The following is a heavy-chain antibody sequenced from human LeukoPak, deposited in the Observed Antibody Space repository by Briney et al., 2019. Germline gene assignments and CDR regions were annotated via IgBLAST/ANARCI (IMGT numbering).Heavy chain of an antibody. CDR2: IYYSGST. J-gene: IGHJ5*02. V-gene: IGHV4-39*07. D-gene: IGHD3-10*01. Sequence: SETLSLTCTVSGGSISSSSYYWGWIRQPPGKGLEWIGSIYYSGSTYYNPSLKSRVTISVDTSKNQFSLKLSSVTAADTAVYYCARDPVLLWFGEGNWFDPWGQGTLVTVSS. CDR1: GGSISSSSYY. CDR3: ARDPVLLWFGEGNWFDP.